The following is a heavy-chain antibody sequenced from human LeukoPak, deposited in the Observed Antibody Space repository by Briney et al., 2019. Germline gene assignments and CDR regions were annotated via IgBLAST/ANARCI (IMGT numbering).Heavy chain of an antibody. D-gene: IGHD6-19*01. J-gene: IGHJ4*02. CDR3: ARELYGSGLGPLWY. CDR1: GGSFTNYY. CDR2: IHTSGST. V-gene: IGHV4-4*07. Sequence: SETLSLTCTVSGGSFTNYYWSWIRQPAGKGLEWIGRIHTSGSTDYNPSLKSRVTMSVDTSKNQLSLKLTSVTAADTAVYYCARELYGSGLGPLWYWGQGTLVTVSS.